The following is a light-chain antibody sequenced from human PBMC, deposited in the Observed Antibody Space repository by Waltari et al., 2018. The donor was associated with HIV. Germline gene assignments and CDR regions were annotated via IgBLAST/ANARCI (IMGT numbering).Light chain of an antibody. CDR3: SSFTSGTTWV. CDR1: SSDIGGYDH. J-gene: IGLJ3*02. Sequence: QSALTQPACVSGSPGQSITISCTGTSSDIGGYDHVCWYQQHPGRAPKLKIYDVSNRPSGVSDRFSGSKSGNTASLTISGLQTEDEADYYCSSFTSGTTWVFGGGTKVTVL. V-gene: IGLV2-14*03. CDR2: DVS.